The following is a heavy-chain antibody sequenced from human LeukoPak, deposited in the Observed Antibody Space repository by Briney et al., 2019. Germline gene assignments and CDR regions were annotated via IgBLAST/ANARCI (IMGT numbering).Heavy chain of an antibody. V-gene: IGHV3-23*01. Sequence: SGGSLRLFCVASGFTFSTYGMNWVRQAPRKGRECVSVISGSGATTYYADSVKGRLTISRDNCKNALFLQMNSMRAENTAIYYCAKGYSSGWYYSGMDVWGKGTTVTVSS. J-gene: IGHJ6*01. CDR2: ISGSGATT. D-gene: IGHD6-19*01. CDR3: AKGYSSGWYYSGMDV. CDR1: GFTFSTYG.